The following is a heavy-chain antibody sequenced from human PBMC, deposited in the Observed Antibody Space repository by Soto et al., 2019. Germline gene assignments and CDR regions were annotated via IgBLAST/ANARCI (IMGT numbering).Heavy chain of an antibody. D-gene: IGHD2-8*01. CDR1: DDSISSYY. V-gene: IGHV4-59*01. CDR2: VFYRGGT. J-gene: IGHJ4*02. CDR3: ARVQMVDKVIDY. Sequence: PXETLSLTCSVSDDSISSYYWSWIRQPPGKGLQWIGYVFYRGGTAYNPSLKSRVTISLDMSKKQFSLNLNSVTAADTAAYFCARVQMVDKVIDYWGQGTMVTVSS.